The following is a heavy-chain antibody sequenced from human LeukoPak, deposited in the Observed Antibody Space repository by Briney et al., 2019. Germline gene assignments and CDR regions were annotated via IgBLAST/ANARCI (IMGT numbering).Heavy chain of an antibody. J-gene: IGHJ4*02. CDR2: ISSSSSYI. V-gene: IGHV3-21*01. CDR3: ARDIGGYDSSGYYGDY. CDR1: GFTFSSYS. Sequence: GGSLRLSCAASGFTFSSYSMNWVRQAPRKGLEWVSSISSSSSYIYYADSVKGRFTISRDNAKNSLYLQMNSLRAEDTAVYYCARDIGGYDSSGYYGDYWGQGTLVTVSS. D-gene: IGHD3-22*01.